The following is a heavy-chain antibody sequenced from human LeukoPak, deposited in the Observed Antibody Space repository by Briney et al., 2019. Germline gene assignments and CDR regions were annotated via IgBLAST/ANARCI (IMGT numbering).Heavy chain of an antibody. CDR2: ISGDGGRT. V-gene: IGHV3-23*01. CDR3: AKDIEALSSSWYYFDY. D-gene: IGHD6-13*01. J-gene: IGHJ4*02. Sequence: PGGSLRLSCAASGFTFSNYALSWVRQAPGKGRERVSAISGDGGRTYYADSVKGRFTISRDNSKRTLYLQMDSLRADDTAVYYCAKDIEALSSSWYYFDYWGQGTLVTVSS. CDR1: GFTFSNYA.